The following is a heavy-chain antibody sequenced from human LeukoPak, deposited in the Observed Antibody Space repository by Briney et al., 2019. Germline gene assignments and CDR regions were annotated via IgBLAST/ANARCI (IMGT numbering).Heavy chain of an antibody. J-gene: IGHJ4*02. V-gene: IGHV3-7*01. D-gene: IGHD3-10*01. CDR3: AREGSGGYFDY. Sequence: GGSLRLSCAASGFTFSSYWMSWVRQAPGKGLEWVANIKQDGSEKYYVDSVKGRFTISGDNAKNSLYLQMNSLRAEDTAVYYCAREGSGGYFDYWGQGTLVTVSS. CDR2: IKQDGSEK. CDR1: GFTFSSYW.